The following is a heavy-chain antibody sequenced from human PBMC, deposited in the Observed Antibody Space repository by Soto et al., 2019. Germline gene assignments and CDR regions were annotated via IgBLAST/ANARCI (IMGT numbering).Heavy chain of an antibody. CDR1: GGSINTFY. Sequence: SETLSLTCTVSGGSINTFYWSWVRQPAGKGLEWIGRIFSSGSTSFNPSFESRVAMSVDTSKNHFSLNLSSVTAADMAVYYCAREGSYSAYNFAHGIQLWSFDFWGQGALVTVS. CDR2: IFSSGST. V-gene: IGHV4-4*07. CDR3: AREGSYSAYNFAHGIQLWSFDF. D-gene: IGHD5-12*01. J-gene: IGHJ4*02.